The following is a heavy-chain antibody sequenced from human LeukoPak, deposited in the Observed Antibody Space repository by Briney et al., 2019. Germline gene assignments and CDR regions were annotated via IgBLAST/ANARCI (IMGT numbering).Heavy chain of an antibody. D-gene: IGHD3-22*01. CDR3: ARSASGYYFLFDY. CDR1: GGSFSGYY. V-gene: IGHV4-34*01. J-gene: IGHJ4*02. CDR2: INHSGST. Sequence: PSETLSLTCAVYGGSFSGYYWSWIRQPPGKGLEWIGEINHSGSTDCNPSLKSRVTISVDTSKNQFSLKLSSVTAADTAVYYCARSASGYYFLFDYWGQGTLVTVSS.